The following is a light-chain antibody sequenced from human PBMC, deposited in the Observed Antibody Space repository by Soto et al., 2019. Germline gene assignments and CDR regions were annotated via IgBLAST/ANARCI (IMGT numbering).Light chain of an antibody. J-gene: IGLJ3*02. V-gene: IGLV2-14*01. CDR2: DVS. CDR1: SSDVGGYNY. CDR3: SSYTSRSTWV. Sequence: QSALTQPASVSGSPGQSITISCTGTSSDVGGYNYVSWYQQHPGKAPKLMIYDVSNRPSGVSNRFSGSKSGNTASLTISGLQAEEEAGYYCSSYTSRSTWVVGGGTKVTVL.